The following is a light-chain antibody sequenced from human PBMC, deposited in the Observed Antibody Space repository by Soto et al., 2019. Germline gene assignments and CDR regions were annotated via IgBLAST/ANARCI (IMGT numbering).Light chain of an antibody. J-gene: IGKJ1*01. CDR2: DAT. V-gene: IGKV3-20*01. Sequence: EIVLTQSPGTLSLSPGERATLSCRASQSVRSSYLACYQQNPGQPPRLLIYDATIRATGIPDRFSGSGSGTDFTLTISRLEPEDFAVYYCEQYGSSPWTFGQGTMVEIK. CDR1: QSVRSSY. CDR3: EQYGSSPWT.